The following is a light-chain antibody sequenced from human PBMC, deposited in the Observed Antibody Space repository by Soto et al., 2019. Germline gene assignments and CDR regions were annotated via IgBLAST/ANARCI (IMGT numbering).Light chain of an antibody. CDR3: AAWDGGLRGYV. V-gene: IGLV1-36*01. CDR2: FDD. CDR1: SSNIGRSA. J-gene: IGLJ1*01. Sequence: QSVLTQSPSVSEAPGQRVTISCSGSSSNIGRSAVSWYQQVPGKAPRLVVYFDDMLTSGVSDRFSGSRSGTSASLAISGLQSEDEADYYCAAWDGGLRGYVFGNGTKLTVL.